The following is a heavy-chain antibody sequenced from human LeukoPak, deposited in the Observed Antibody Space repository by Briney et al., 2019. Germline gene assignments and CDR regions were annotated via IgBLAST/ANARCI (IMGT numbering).Heavy chain of an antibody. CDR1: GFTFSSYG. CDR2: IRYDGSNK. CDR3: AKVQYYYDSSSYYYLDY. J-gene: IGHJ4*01. V-gene: IGHV3-30*02. D-gene: IGHD3-22*01. Sequence: WGSLRLSCAASGFTFSSYGMHWVRQAPGKGLEWVAFIRYDGSNKYYADSVKGRFTISRDNSKNTLHLQMNSLRAEDTAVYYCAKVQYYYDSSSYYYLDYWGQGALVTVSS.